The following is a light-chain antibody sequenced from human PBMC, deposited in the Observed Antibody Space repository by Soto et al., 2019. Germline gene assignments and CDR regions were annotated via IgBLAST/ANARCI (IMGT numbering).Light chain of an antibody. Sequence: IGLTQSAGILSLSPGERATLSCRASLSVTSNYLAWYQQKPGQAPRLLIYGASSRATGIPDRFSGSGSGTDFTLTISRLEPEDFAVYYCQQYGSSPLTFGGGTKVDIK. CDR3: QQYGSSPLT. J-gene: IGKJ4*01. V-gene: IGKV3-20*01. CDR2: GAS. CDR1: LSVTSNY.